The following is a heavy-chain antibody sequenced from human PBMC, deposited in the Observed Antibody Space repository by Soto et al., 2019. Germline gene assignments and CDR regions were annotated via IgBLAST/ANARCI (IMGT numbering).Heavy chain of an antibody. CDR1: GGTFSSYA. V-gene: IGHV1-69*13. J-gene: IGHJ6*02. CDR3: ARVVVVPADHYYYYGMDV. Sequence: SSVKVSCKASGGTFSSYAISWVRQAPGQGLEWMGGIIPIFGTANYAQKFQGSVTITADESTSTAYMELSSLRSEDTAVYYCARVVVVPADHYYYYGMDVWGQGTTVTVSS. CDR2: IIPIFGTA. D-gene: IGHD2-2*01.